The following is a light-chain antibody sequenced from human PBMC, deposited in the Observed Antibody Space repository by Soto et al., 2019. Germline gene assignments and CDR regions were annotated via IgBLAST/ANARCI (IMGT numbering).Light chain of an antibody. CDR3: SSYTSSSTWV. Sequence: QSALTQPASVSGSPGQSITISCTGTSSDVGGYNYVSWYQQHPGKAPKLMIYEVSNRPSGVSNRFSGSKSGNTASLTSSGLQAEDEADYYCSSYTSSSTWVFGGGTQRTVL. V-gene: IGLV2-14*01. CDR1: SSDVGGYNY. CDR2: EVS. J-gene: IGLJ3*02.